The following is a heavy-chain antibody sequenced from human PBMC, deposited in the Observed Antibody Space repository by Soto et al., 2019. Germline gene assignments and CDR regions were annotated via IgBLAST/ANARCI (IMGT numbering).Heavy chain of an antibody. J-gene: IGHJ5*02. CDR2: ISSSGGST. CDR3: AKSSATWSADRFDP. V-gene: IGHV3-23*01. D-gene: IGHD3-3*01. CDR1: GFTFSSYA. Sequence: GGSLRLSCAASGFTFSSYAVSRVRQAPGKGLEWVSAISSSGGSTYYADSVKGRFTISRDNSKNTLYLQMNSLRAEDTAVYYCAKSSATWSADRFDPWGQGTLVTVSS.